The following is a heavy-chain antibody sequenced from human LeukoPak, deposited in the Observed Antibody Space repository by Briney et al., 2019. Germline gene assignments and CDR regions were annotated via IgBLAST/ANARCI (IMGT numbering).Heavy chain of an antibody. J-gene: IGHJ4*02. CDR3: ARGAATMGDY. V-gene: IGHV1-46*01. CDR1: GYTLTSYY. Sequence: GASVKVSCKASGYTLTSYYMHWVRQAPGQGLEWMGIINPSGGSTSYAQKFQGRVTMTKDTSTSTVYMELSSLRSEDAAVYYCARGAATMGDYWGQGTLVTVSS. D-gene: IGHD3-10*01. CDR2: INPSGGST.